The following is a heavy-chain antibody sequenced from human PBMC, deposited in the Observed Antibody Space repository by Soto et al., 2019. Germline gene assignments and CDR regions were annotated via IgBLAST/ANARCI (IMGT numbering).Heavy chain of an antibody. CDR3: ARDRPDYDSSGTSLDY. Sequence: SQTLSLTCAISGDSVSSISAAWNWIRQSPSRGLEWLGRTYYRSKWYNDYAVSVKSRITINPDTSKNQFSLQLNSVTPEDTAVYYCARDRPDYDSSGTSLDYWGQGTLVTVSS. D-gene: IGHD3-22*01. CDR2: TYYRSKWYN. V-gene: IGHV6-1*01. CDR1: GDSVSSISAA. J-gene: IGHJ4*02.